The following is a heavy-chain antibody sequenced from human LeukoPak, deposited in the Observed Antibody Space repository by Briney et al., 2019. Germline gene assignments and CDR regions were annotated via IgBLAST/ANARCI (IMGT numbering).Heavy chain of an antibody. CDR1: GFTFSSYS. CDR3: ARDRGEGIVVAPATDAFDI. Sequence: PGGSLRLSCAASGFTFSSYSMNWVRQAPGKGLEWVSSISSSSSYIYYADSVKGRFTISRDNAKNSLYLQMNSLRAEDTAVYYCARDRGEGIVVAPATDAFDIWGQGTMVTVSS. CDR2: ISSSSSYI. V-gene: IGHV3-21*01. J-gene: IGHJ3*02. D-gene: IGHD2-2*01.